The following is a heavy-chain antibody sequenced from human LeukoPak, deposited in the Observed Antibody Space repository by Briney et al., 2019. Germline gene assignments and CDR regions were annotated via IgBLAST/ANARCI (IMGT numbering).Heavy chain of an antibody. D-gene: IGHD3-10*01. V-gene: IGHV1-8*02. CDR3: ARGAPRSVVRGVPLDY. CDR2: MNPNSGNT. Sequence: ASVKVSCKASGYTFTSYGISWVRQAPGQGLEWMGWMNPNSGNTGYAQKFQGRVTMTRNTSISTAYMELSSLRSEDTAVYYCARGAPRSVVRGVPLDYWGQGTLVTVSS. J-gene: IGHJ4*02. CDR1: GYTFTSYG.